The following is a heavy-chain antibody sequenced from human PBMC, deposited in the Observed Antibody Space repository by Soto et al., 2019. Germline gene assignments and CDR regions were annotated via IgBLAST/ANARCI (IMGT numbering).Heavy chain of an antibody. D-gene: IGHD2-15*01. J-gene: IGHJ1*01. CDR2: VNPSGGSA. V-gene: IGHV1-46*01. CDR1: GYIFTAYS. CDR3: AREENCRGGTCYSEYFHH. Sequence: QVQLVQSGAEVKKPGASVKVSCKTSGYIFTAYSMHWVRQAPGQGLEWMGVVNPSGGSAHYAQSFEGRVTLTRDTSTRTFYMELSSLRSEDTAVYYCAREENCRGGTCYSEYFHHWGQGTLATDSS.